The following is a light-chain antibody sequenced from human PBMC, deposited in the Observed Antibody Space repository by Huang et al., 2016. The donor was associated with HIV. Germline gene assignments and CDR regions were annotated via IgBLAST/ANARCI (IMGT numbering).Light chain of an antibody. Sequence: ETLMTQFPATLSVSPGERAPLSCRASQNVRNNLAWYQQKPGQAPRLLFYEASSRATGVPGRFSASGSGIDFTLTISSLQSEDFAVYYCQQFNNWPPAFGGGTTVEIK. V-gene: IGKV3-15*01. CDR2: EAS. CDR3: QQFNNWPPA. CDR1: QNVRNN. J-gene: IGKJ4*01.